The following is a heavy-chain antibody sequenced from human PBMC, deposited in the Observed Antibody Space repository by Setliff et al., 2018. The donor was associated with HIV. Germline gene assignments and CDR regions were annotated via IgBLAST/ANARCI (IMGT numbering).Heavy chain of an antibody. J-gene: IGHJ4*02. CDR3: ARSPSYRSSWEYYFDY. V-gene: IGHV4-39*07. Sequence: KPSETLSLTCSVSGGSISSSYYYWGWIRQPPGKGLEWIGRINTSGNTNYNPSLMSRVTMSVDTSNQFSLKLSSVTAADAAVYYCARSPSYRSSWEYYFDYWGQGILVTVSS. CDR2: INTSGNT. CDR1: GGSISSSYYY. D-gene: IGHD6-13*01.